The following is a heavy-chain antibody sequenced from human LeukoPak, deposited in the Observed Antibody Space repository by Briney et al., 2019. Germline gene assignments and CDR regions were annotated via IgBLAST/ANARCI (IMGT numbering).Heavy chain of an antibody. D-gene: IGHD3-3*01. CDR1: GFTVSSNY. CDR2: IYSGGST. V-gene: IGHV3-66*02. CDR3: ARANYDFWSGLDY. J-gene: IGHJ4*02. Sequence: GGSLRLSCAASGFTVSSNYMSWVRLAPGKGLEWVSVIYSGGSTYYTDSVKGRFTISRDNSKNTLYLQMNSLRAEDTAVYYCARANYDFWSGLDYWGQGTLVTVSS.